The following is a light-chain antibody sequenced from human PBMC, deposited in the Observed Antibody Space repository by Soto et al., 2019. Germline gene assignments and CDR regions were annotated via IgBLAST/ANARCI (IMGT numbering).Light chain of an antibody. Sequence: QSVLTQPPSVSGAPGQRVTISCTGSSSNIGAGYDVHWYQQLPGTAPKLLIYGNSNRPSGVPDRFSGSKSGTSASLAITGLQAEDGADYYCQSYDSSLSGYVFGTGTKVTAL. CDR1: SSNIGAGYD. CDR2: GNS. V-gene: IGLV1-40*01. J-gene: IGLJ1*01. CDR3: QSYDSSLSGYV.